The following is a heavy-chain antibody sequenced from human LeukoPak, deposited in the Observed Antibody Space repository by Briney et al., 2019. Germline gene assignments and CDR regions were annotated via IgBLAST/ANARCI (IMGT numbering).Heavy chain of an antibody. J-gene: IGHJ4*02. CDR1: GYTFTGYY. CDR3: ARDIGRHIRFLEWLWDY. D-gene: IGHD3-3*01. V-gene: IGHV1-2*02. CDR2: INPNSGGT. Sequence: EASVKVSCKASGYTFTGYYMHWVRQAPGQGLEWMGWINPNSGGTNYAQKFQGRVTMTRDTSISAAYMELSRLRSDDTAVYYCARDIGRHIRFLEWLWDYWGQGTLVTVSS.